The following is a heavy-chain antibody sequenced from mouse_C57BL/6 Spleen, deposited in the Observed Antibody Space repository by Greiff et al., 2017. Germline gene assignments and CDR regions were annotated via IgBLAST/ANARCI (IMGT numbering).Heavy chain of an antibody. CDR3: TRGKQDV. CDR1: GYTFTGYW. V-gene: IGHV1-9*01. J-gene: IGHJ1*03. D-gene: IGHD2-1*01. CDR2: ILPGRGST. Sequence: QVQLKQSGAELMKPGASVKISCKATGYTFTGYWIEWVKQRPGHGLEWIGVILPGRGSTNYNEKINGKATFTADTSSNTAYMQLSRLTTEDSAIYYCTRGKQDVWGTGTTVTVSS.